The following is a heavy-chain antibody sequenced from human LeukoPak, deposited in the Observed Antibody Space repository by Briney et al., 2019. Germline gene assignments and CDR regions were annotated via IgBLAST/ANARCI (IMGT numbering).Heavy chain of an antibody. CDR3: AAEAAYYYDSRDAFDV. V-gene: IGHV1-58*01. CDR1: GFTFTSSA. J-gene: IGHJ3*01. CDR2: IVVGSGNT. D-gene: IGHD3-22*01. Sequence: SVKVSCKASGFTFTSSAAQWVRQARGQRLEWIGWIVVGSGNTNYAQKFQERVTITRDMSTSLVYMELSSLRSEDTAVYYCAAEAAYYYDSRDAFDVWGQGTMVTVSS.